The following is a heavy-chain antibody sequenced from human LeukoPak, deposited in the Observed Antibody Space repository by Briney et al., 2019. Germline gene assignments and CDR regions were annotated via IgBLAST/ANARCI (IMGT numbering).Heavy chain of an antibody. D-gene: IGHD3-10*01. J-gene: IGHJ4*02. CDR1: GYTLTELS. CDR2: FDPEDGET. CDR3: ATGEATMVRGALLDY. V-gene: IGHV1-24*01. Sequence: GASVKVSCKVSGYTLTELSMHWVRQAPGKGLEWMGGFDPEDGETIYAQKFQGRVTMTEDTSTDTAYMELSSLRSEDTAVYYCATGEATMVRGALLDYWGQGTLVTVSS.